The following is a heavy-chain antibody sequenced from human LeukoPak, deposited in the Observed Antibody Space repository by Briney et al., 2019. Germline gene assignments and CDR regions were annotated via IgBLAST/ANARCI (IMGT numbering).Heavy chain of an antibody. J-gene: IGHJ5*02. CDR3: ARSYSGSPRNWFDP. CDR1: GGSISSYY. CDR2: ISSSGRTT. V-gene: IGHV3-11*04. Sequence: LSLTCTVSGGSISSYYWSWIRQPPGKGLEWVSYISSSGRTTYYADSVKGRFTISRDNAKNSLYLQMNSLRAEDTAVYYCARSYSGSPRNWFDPWGQGTLVTVSS. D-gene: IGHD1-26*01.